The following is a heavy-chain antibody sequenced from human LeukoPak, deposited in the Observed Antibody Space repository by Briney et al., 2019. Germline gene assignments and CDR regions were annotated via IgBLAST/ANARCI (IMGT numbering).Heavy chain of an antibody. CDR3: ARDRYDSSGYYWYFDL. J-gene: IGHJ2*01. D-gene: IGHD3-22*01. CDR2: NT. V-gene: IGHV4-39*07. CDR1: GASISSSTYY. Sequence: KPSETLSLTCTVSGASISSSTYYWGWIRQPPGKGLEWIGSNTYYNPSLKSRVTISVDRSKNQFSLKLSSVTAADTAVYYCARDRYDSSGYYWYFDLWGRGTLVTVSS.